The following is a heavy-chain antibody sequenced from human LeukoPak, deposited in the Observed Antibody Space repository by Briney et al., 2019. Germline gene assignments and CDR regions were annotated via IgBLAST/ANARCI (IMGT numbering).Heavy chain of an antibody. CDR3: ASNGGNSDLDY. CDR2: INHSGST. Sequence: SGTLSLTCAVSGGSISISSSNWWSWVRQPPGKGLEWIGEINHSGSTSYTPSLKSRVTISVDKSKNQFSLKLSSVTAADTAVYYCASNGGNSDLDYWGQGALVTVSS. CDR1: GGSISISSSNW. D-gene: IGHD4-23*01. V-gene: IGHV4-4*02. J-gene: IGHJ4*02.